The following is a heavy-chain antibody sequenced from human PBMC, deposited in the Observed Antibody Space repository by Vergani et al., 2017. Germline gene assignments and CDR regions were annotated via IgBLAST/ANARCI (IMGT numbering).Heavy chain of an antibody. Sequence: EVQLVESGGGLVKPGGSLRLSCAASGFTFSNAWMSWVRQAPGKGLEWVGRIRSKANSYATAYAASVKGRFTISRDDSKNTAYLQMNSLKTEDTAVYYCTSRSTDYYYYYYMDVWGKGTTVTVSS. CDR2: IRSKANSYAT. J-gene: IGHJ6*03. V-gene: IGHV3-73*01. CDR1: GFTFSNAW. CDR3: TSRSTDYYYYYYMDV. D-gene: IGHD2-2*01.